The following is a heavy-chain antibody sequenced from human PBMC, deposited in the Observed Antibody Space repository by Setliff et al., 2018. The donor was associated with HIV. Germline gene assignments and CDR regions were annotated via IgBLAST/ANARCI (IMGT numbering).Heavy chain of an antibody. CDR2: IYTSGST. CDR3: ARCPVTPAFDI. CDR1: GGSINSYY. Sequence: PSETLSLTCTVSGGSINSYYWNWIRQPPGKGLEWIGYIYTSGSTNYNPSLKSRVTISVDTSKNQFSLKLSSVTAADTAVYYCARCPVTPAFDIWGQGTMVTVSS. D-gene: IGHD4-4*01. V-gene: IGHV4-4*09. J-gene: IGHJ3*02.